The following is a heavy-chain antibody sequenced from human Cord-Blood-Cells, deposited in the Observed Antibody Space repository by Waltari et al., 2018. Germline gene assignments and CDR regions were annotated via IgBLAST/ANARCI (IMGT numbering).Heavy chain of an antibody. CDR1: GFTFSSYG. Sequence: QVQLVESGGGVVQPGRSLRLSCAASGFTFSSYGMHWVRQAPGKGLEWVAVISYDGSNKYYADSVKGRFTISRDNSKNTLYLQMNSLRAEDTAVYYCAKDIVNTVTTAFDYWGQGTLVTVSS. CDR3: AKDIVNTVTTAFDY. J-gene: IGHJ4*02. D-gene: IGHD4-4*01. V-gene: IGHV3-30*18. CDR2: ISYDGSNK.